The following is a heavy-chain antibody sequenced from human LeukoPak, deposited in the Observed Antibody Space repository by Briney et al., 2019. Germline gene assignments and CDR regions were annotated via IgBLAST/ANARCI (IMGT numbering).Heavy chain of an antibody. J-gene: IGHJ4*02. CDR2: IGTAGDT. Sequence: GGSLRLSCAASGFTFSSYDIHWVRQATGKGLEWVSAIGTAGDTYYPGSVKGRFTISRENAKNSLYLQMNSLRAGDTAVYYCARGRFGPVVVPFDYWGQGTLVTVSS. D-gene: IGHD3-22*01. CDR1: GFTFSSYD. CDR3: ARGRFGPVVVPFDY. V-gene: IGHV3-13*01.